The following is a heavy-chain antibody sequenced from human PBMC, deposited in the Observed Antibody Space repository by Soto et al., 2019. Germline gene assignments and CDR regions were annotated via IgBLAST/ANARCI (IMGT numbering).Heavy chain of an antibody. CDR3: AKSVLATVGTYFVH. D-gene: IGHD6-13*01. CDR2: ISYDGSKS. J-gene: IGHJ4*02. V-gene: IGHV3-30*18. CDR1: GFTFSTYG. Sequence: GGSLRLSCAASGFTFSTYGMHWVRQAPGKGLEWVSFISYDGSKSYYAGSVKGRFSISRDNSKNTLYLQMNNLRPDDAAVYFCAKSVLATVGTYFVHWGQGTVVTVSS.